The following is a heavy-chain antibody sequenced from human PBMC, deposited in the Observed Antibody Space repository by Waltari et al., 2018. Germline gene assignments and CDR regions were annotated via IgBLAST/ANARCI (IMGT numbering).Heavy chain of an antibody. Sequence: QVQLQQWGAGLLKPSETLSLTCAVYGGSFSGYYWSWIRQPPGKGREGIGEINHSGSTNYNPSLKSRVTISVATSKNQFSLKLSSVTAADTAVYYCARGGRSRGGWLQPNWFDPWGQGTLVTVSS. CDR1: GGSFSGYY. J-gene: IGHJ5*02. V-gene: IGHV4-34*01. D-gene: IGHD5-12*01. CDR2: INHSGST. CDR3: ARGGRSRGGWLQPNWFDP.